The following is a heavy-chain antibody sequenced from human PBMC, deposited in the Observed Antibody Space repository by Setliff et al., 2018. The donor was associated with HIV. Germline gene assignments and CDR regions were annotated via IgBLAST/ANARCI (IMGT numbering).Heavy chain of an antibody. J-gene: IGHJ3*01. CDR1: GGSISTYY. CDR2: TYFTGSS. V-gene: IGHV4-59*01. Sequence: TLSLTCTVSGGSISTYYWSWIRQPPGKGLEWIGSTYFTGSSDNNPSLKSRVTLSVETSKHQFSLKLSSVTAADTAVYYCARVQMANAAFDVWGQGTMVTVSS. CDR3: ARVQMANAAFDV.